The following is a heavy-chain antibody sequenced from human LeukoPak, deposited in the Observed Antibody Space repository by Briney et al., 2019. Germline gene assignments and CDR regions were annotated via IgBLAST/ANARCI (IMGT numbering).Heavy chain of an antibody. Sequence: PSETLSLTRAVSGGSISGGGYSWSWIRQPPGKGLEWIGYIYYTGSTNYNPSLKSRLIISVDTSKNQFSLKVNSVTAADTAVYYCARVGTYYYYYMDVWGKGTTVTVSS. CDR2: IYYTGST. CDR3: ARVGTYYYYYMDV. CDR1: GGSISGGGYS. J-gene: IGHJ6*03. V-gene: IGHV4-61*08.